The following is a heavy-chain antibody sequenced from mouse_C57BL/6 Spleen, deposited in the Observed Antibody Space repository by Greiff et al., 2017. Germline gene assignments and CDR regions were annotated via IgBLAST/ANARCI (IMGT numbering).Heavy chain of an antibody. CDR2: IYPGSGST. Sequence: VQLQQPGAELVKPGASVKMSCKASGYTFTSYWITWVKQRPGHGLEWIGDIYPGSGSTNYNEKFKGKATLTVDTSSSTDYMQLSSLTSEDSAVYYCARDYGGVSWFAYWGQGTLVTVSA. J-gene: IGHJ3*01. D-gene: IGHD2-4*01. CDR1: GYTFTSYW. V-gene: IGHV1-55*01. CDR3: ARDYGGVSWFAY.